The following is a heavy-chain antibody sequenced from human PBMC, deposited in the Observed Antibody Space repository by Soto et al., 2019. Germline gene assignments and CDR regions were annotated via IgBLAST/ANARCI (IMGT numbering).Heavy chain of an antibody. CDR1: GFTFSSYA. Sequence: GGSLRLSCAASGFTFSSYAMHWVRQAPGKGLEWVAVISYDGSNKYYADSVKGRFTISRDNSKNTLYLQMNSLRAEDTAVYYCARAYDFWSGYYPPKGPQDYYYGMDVWGQGTTVTVSS. CDR3: ARAYDFWSGYYPPKGPQDYYYGMDV. J-gene: IGHJ6*02. CDR2: ISYDGSNK. V-gene: IGHV3-30-3*01. D-gene: IGHD3-3*01.